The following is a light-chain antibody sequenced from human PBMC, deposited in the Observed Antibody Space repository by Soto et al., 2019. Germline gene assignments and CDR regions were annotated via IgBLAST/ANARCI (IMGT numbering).Light chain of an antibody. J-gene: IGLJ1*01. CDR3: CLSGGSPTYV. CDR2: EVN. CDR1: SSNVGSYKL. V-gene: IGLV2-23*02. Sequence: QSALTQPASVSGSPGQSITISCTGTSSNVGSYKLVSWYQQHPGKAPKLMIFEVNKRPSGVSNRFSGSKSGNTASLTISGLKVEDEADYYCCLSGGSPTYVFGNGTKVTV.